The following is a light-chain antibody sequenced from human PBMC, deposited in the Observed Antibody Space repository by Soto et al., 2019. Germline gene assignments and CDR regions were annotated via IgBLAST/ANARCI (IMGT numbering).Light chain of an antibody. CDR3: QQRSNWPLT. J-gene: IGKJ4*01. CDR1: QSVSYY. V-gene: IGKV3-11*01. Sequence: IVLTQSPGTLSLSPGERATLSCRASQSVSYYLAWYQQKPGQAPRLLIYDASNRATGIPARFSGSGSGTDFTLTISSLEPEDFAVYYCQQRSNWPLTFGGGTKVDIK. CDR2: DAS.